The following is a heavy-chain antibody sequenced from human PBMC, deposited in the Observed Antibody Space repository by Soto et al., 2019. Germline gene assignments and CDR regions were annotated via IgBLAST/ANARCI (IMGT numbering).Heavy chain of an antibody. CDR1: GFSLTTYA. CDR2: VSASGRST. CDR3: AKVWFGESDGFDV. Sequence: EVQLLESGGGLVQRGGSLRLSCAVSGFSLTTYAMSWVRQAPGKGLEWVSEVSASGRSTTYADSGKGRFTTSKVTYKNTMSLKMNSPRVADTAVYYCAKVWFGESDGFDVWGRGTMVRVSS. J-gene: IGHJ3*01. D-gene: IGHD3-10*01. V-gene: IGHV3-23*01.